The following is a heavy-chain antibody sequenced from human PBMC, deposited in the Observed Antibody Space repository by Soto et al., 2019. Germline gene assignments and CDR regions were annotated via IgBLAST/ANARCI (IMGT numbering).Heavy chain of an antibody. V-gene: IGHV1-18*01. D-gene: IGHD5-12*01. J-gene: IGHJ4*02. Sequence: ASVKVSCKASGYTFTSYGISWVRQAPGQGLEWMGWISAYNGNTNYAQKLQGRVTMTTDTSTSTAYVELRSLGSDDTAVYYCARPWVREVGYSCDYWGQGTLVTVSS. CDR2: ISAYNGNT. CDR3: ARPWVREVGYSCDY. CDR1: GYTFTSYG.